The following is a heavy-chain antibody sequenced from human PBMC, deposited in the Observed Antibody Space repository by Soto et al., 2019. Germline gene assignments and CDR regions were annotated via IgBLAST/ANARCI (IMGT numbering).Heavy chain of an antibody. J-gene: IGHJ6*02. CDR3: ARGRYGMDV. V-gene: IGHV3-30-3*01. CDR2: ISYDGSTK. Sequence: QVQLVESGGGVVQPGRSLRLSCAANRFTFSSCARHWVRQAPGKGLEWVAVISYDGSTKDYADSVKGRFTISGDHSKNTLYLQMNSLRPADTAVYYCARGRYGMDVWGHGTTVTVSS. CDR1: RFTFSSCA.